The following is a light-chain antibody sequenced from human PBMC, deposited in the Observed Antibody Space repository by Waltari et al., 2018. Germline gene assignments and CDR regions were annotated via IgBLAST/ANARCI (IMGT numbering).Light chain of an antibody. J-gene: IGKJ4*01. Sequence: DIQMTQSPSTLSASVGDRVTITCRASQNLASWVGWYQHKPGKAPNLLIYQASTLESGVPSRFSGSGSGTVFTLTISSLRPDDFATYYCQQYNSYSALTFGGGTRVEIK. CDR2: QAS. CDR1: QNLASW. CDR3: QQYNSYSALT. V-gene: IGKV1-5*03.